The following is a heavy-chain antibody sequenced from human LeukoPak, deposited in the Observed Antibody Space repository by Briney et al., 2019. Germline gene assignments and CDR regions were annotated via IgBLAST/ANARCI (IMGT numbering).Heavy chain of an antibody. J-gene: IGHJ3*02. CDR3: ASNSRRDIVVVPAARGAFDI. CDR1: GFAFSSYS. CDR2: ISGSSYYI. D-gene: IGHD2-2*01. V-gene: IGHV3-21*01. Sequence: PGGSLRLSCAASGFAFSSYSMNWVRQAPGKGLEWVSSISGSSYYIYYADSVKGRFTISRDNAKNSLYLQMNSLRAEDTAVYYCASNSRRDIVVVPAARGAFDIWGQGTMVTVSS.